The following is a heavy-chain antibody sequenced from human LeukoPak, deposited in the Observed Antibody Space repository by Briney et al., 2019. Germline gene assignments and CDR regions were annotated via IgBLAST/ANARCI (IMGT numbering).Heavy chain of an antibody. V-gene: IGHV3-64D*06. CDR2: ISSEGKTT. CDR3: AKDRWVDH. CDR1: GFIFSPYA. D-gene: IGHD6-13*01. J-gene: IGHJ4*02. Sequence: GGSLRLSCSASGFIFSPYAMHWVRQAPGKGLEYVSSISSEGKTTYYADSVKGRFTISRDNSKNTLYLQMSSLRPEDTAVYYCAKDRWVDHWGQGTLVTVSS.